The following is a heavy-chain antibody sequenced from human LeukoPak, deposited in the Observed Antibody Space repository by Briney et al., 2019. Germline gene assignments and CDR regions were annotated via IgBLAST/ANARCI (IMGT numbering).Heavy chain of an antibody. CDR1: GFTFDDYA. V-gene: IGHV3-9*01. D-gene: IGHD3-3*01. CDR3: ARAIGGYFDY. Sequence: GGSLRLSCAASGFTFDDYAMHWVRQAPGKGLEWVSGISWNSGSIGYADSVKGRFTISRDNAKNSLYLQMNSLRAEDTAVYYCARAIGGYFDYWGQGTLVTVSS. J-gene: IGHJ4*02. CDR2: ISWNSGSI.